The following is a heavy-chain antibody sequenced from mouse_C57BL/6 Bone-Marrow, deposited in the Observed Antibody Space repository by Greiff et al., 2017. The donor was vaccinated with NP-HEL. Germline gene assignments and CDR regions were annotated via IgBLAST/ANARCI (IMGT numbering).Heavy chain of an antibody. Sequence: EVQVVESGGGLVKPGGSLKLSCAASGFTFSDYGMHWVRQTPEKGLEWVAYISRGSSTIYYAETVQGRVTISGDTAKNTLFLQMTSLRSEDTAMYYCARRSMMVIGEAMDYWGQGTSVTVSS. J-gene: IGHJ4*01. CDR1: GFTFSDYG. V-gene: IGHV5-17*01. CDR3: ARRSMMVIGEAMDY. D-gene: IGHD2-3*01. CDR2: ISRGSSTI.